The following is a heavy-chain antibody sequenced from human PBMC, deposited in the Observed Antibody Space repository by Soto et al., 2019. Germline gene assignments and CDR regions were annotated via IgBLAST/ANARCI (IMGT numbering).Heavy chain of an antibody. D-gene: IGHD2-2*01. J-gene: IGHJ6*02. CDR3: ARNPRRIVVVPAAMGYYYYGMDV. V-gene: IGHV1-46*01. CDR1: GYTFTGYY. CDR2: INPNSGST. Sequence: ASVKVSCKASGYTFTGYYMHWVRQAPGQGLEWMGIINPNSGSTSYAQKLQGRVTMTRDTSTSTVYMELSSLRSEDTAVYYCARNPRRIVVVPAAMGYYYYGMDVWGQGTTVTVSS.